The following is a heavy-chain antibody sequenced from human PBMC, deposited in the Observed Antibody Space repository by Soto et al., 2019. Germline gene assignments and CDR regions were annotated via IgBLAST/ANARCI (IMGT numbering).Heavy chain of an antibody. CDR1: GFIFSDYW. CDR2: IKFDGSSA. J-gene: IGHJ3*01. Sequence: EVQLVESGGGLVQPGGSLRLSCAASGFIFSDYWIHWVRQAPGKGLVWVSRIKFDGSSANYADSVKGRFTISRDNARDTVYLQMNSLRAEDTAVYYCARGVRGHYGFDVWGQGTMVTVSS. D-gene: IGHD3-10*01. CDR3: ARGVRGHYGFDV. V-gene: IGHV3-74*01.